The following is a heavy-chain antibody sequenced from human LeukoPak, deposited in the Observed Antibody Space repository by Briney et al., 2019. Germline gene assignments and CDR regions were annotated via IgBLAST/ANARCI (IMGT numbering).Heavy chain of an antibody. D-gene: IGHD6-19*01. V-gene: IGHV4-39*07. CDR2: IYYSGST. CDR3: AREKSSGWSDY. CDR1: GGSISSSSYY. Sequence: SETLSLTCTVSGGSISSSSYYWGWIRQPPGKGLEWIGSIYYSGSTYYNPSLKSRVTISVDTSKNQFSLKLSSVTAADTAVYYCAREKSSGWSDYWGQGTLVTVSS. J-gene: IGHJ4*02.